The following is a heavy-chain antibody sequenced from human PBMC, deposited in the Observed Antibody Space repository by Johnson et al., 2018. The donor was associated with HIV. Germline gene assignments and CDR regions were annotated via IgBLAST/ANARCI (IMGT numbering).Heavy chain of an antibody. V-gene: IGHV3-66*01. CDR1: GFTVSKNY. D-gene: IGHD4-17*01. Sequence: VQLVESGGGLVQPGGSLRLSCTASGFTVSKNYMSWVRQAPGKGLEWVSVIYSGGSTHYVDSVKGRFTISRDNSKRTLFLEMNSLRADDTAVYYCATGDDTATTFGAFDIRGQGTKVIVSS. J-gene: IGHJ3*02. CDR3: ATGDDTATTFGAFDI. CDR2: IYSGGST.